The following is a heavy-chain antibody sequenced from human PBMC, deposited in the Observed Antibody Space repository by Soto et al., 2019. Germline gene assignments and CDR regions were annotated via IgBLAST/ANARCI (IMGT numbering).Heavy chain of an antibody. Sequence: SETLSLTCTVSGGSISSYYWSWIRQPPGKGLEWIGYIYYSGSTNYNPSLKSRVTISVDTSKNQFSLKLSSVTAADTAVYYCARVPLSRSGYYYYMDVWGKGTTVTVSS. CDR2: IYYSGST. D-gene: IGHD3-3*01. V-gene: IGHV4-59*08. CDR3: ARVPLSRSGYYYYMDV. J-gene: IGHJ6*03. CDR1: GGSISSYY.